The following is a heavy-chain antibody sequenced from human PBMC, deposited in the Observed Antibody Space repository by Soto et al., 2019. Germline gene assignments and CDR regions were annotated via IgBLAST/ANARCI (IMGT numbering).Heavy chain of an antibody. CDR1: GFTFSSYG. Sequence: RRLSCAASGFTFSSYGMHWVRQAPGKGLEWVAVISYDGSNKYYADSVKGRFTISRDNSKNTLYLQMNSLRAEDTAVYYCAKDGVGVKQSQSEYYYYGMDVWGQGTTVTVSS. D-gene: IGHD6-13*01. V-gene: IGHV3-30*18. CDR2: ISYDGSNK. CDR3: AKDGVGVKQSQSEYYYYGMDV. J-gene: IGHJ6*02.